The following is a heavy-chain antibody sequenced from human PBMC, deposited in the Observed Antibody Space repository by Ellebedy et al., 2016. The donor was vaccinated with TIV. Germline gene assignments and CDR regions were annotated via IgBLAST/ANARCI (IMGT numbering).Heavy chain of an antibody. CDR3: AKDEAARYRSGSALAS. Sequence: PGGSLRLSCAAYGFTFRSFALSWVRQAPGKGLEWVAAISGMGAKTYYRDSVKGRFTIPRDDSGSTLYLQMDSLRAEDTAVYYCAKDEAARYRSGSALASWGQGTLVTVSS. V-gene: IGHV3-23*01. J-gene: IGHJ4*02. CDR2: ISGMGAKT. CDR1: GFTFRSFA. D-gene: IGHD3-10*01.